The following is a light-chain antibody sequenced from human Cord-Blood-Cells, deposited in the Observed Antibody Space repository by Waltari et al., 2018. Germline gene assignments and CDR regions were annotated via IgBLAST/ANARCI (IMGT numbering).Light chain of an antibody. V-gene: IGLV2-23*01. Sequence: QSALTQSASVSGSPGQSITISCTGTSSDVGSYNLFSWYQQHPGKAPKLMIYEGSKRPSGVSNRFSGSKSGNTASLTISGLQAEDEADYYCCSYAGSWVFGGGTKLTVL. CDR3: CSYAGSWV. J-gene: IGLJ3*02. CDR1: SSDVGSYNL. CDR2: EGS.